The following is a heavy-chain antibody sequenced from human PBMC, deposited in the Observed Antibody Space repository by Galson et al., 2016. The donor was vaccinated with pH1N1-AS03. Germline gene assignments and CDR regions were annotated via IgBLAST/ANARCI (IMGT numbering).Heavy chain of an antibody. V-gene: IGHV1-46*01. CDR3: AKDTNFEGYNSFYGMNL. CDR1: GYTFTAHY. Sequence: SVKVSCKASGYTFTAHYIHWVRQAPGQGLEWMGMINPSDGKPNYAQNFQGRVTVTRDTSTSTVYMQLSSLRSEDTAVYFCAKDTNFEGYNSFYGMNLWGQGTTVTVSS. D-gene: IGHD3-3*01. CDR2: INPSDGKP. J-gene: IGHJ6*02.